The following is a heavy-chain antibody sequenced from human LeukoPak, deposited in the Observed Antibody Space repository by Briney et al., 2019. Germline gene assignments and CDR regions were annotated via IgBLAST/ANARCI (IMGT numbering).Heavy chain of an antibody. V-gene: IGHV3-30*18. Sequence: GGSLRLSCAASGFTFSSYGMHWVRQAPGKGLEWVAVISYDGSNKYYADSVKGRFTISRDNSKNTRYLQMNSLRAEDTAVYYCAKLCIVGAAHFDYWGQGTLVTVSS. CDR3: AKLCIVGAAHFDY. J-gene: IGHJ4*02. D-gene: IGHD1-26*01. CDR2: ISYDGSNK. CDR1: GFTFSSYG.